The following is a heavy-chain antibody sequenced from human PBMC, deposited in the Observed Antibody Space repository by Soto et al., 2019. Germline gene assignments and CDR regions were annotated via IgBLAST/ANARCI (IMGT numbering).Heavy chain of an antibody. Sequence: QVQLQESGPGQVKPSETLSLTCSVSGGSVSRGSYYWSWIRQPPGKGLEWIGNINHSGRTNYSPSLRSRDTISVDTPKKQFSLRLSSVTAADTAVYFCAIGLDVYGSGSTDLNGFWGQGTLVTVSS. D-gene: IGHD3-10*01. V-gene: IGHV4-61*01. J-gene: IGHJ4*02. CDR1: GGSVSRGSYY. CDR2: INHSGRT. CDR3: AIGLDVYGSGSTDLNGF.